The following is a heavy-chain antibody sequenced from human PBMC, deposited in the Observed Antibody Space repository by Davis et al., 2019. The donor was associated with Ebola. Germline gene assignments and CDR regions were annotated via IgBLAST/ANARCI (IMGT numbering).Heavy chain of an antibody. J-gene: IGHJ4*02. CDR3: ADSLGQCTDGGCSH. CDR1: GYTLSIYG. Sequence: AASVKVSCKASGYTLSIYGVSWVRQAPGQGLEWMGWVSAFNDKTNYAQKFQGRVTMTTDTFTSTVYMELTSLRSDDTAVYYCADSLGQCTDGGCSHWGQGTWSPSPQ. V-gene: IGHV1-18*01. D-gene: IGHD2-8*02. CDR2: VSAFNDKT.